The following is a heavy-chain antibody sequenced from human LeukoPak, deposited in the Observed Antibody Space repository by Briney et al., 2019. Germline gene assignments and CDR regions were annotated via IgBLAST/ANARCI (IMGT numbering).Heavy chain of an antibody. J-gene: IGHJ4*02. CDR3: ARDPGYGFDY. V-gene: IGHV3-30*04. Sequence: GGSLRLSCAASGFTFSSYAMHWVRQAPGKGLEWVAVISYDGSNKYYADSMKGRFTISRDNSKNTLYLQMNSLRAEDTAVYYCARDPGYGFDYWGQGTLVTVSS. CDR1: GFTFSSYA. CDR2: ISYDGSNK. D-gene: IGHD5-12*01.